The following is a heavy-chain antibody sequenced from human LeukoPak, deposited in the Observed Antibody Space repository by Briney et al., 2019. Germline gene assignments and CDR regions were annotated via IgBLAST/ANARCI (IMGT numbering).Heavy chain of an antibody. Sequence: SGGSLRLSCGASGFTFSSYAMHWVRQAPRKGLEWVAVISYDGSNKYYADSVKGRFTISRDNSKNTLYLQMNSLRAEDTAVYYSAKDRKCELLGLTFDYWGQGTLVTVSS. J-gene: IGHJ4*02. D-gene: IGHD1-26*01. CDR1: GFTFSSYA. CDR3: AKDRKCELLGLTFDY. V-gene: IGHV3-30*18. CDR2: ISYDGSNK.